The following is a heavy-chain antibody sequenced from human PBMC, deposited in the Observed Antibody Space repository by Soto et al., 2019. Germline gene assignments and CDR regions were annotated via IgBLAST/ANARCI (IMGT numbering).Heavy chain of an antibody. D-gene: IGHD3-9*01. CDR1: GFNLSHPW. J-gene: IGHJ4*02. Sequence: GGSLRLSCVASGFNLSHPWMTWVRQAAGKGLEWVGRIKSKTDGGTADYAAPVKGRATISRDDSKNTVYLQMNSLKTEDTAVYYCTTGIYYDILTGYHNVAYWGQGALVTVSS. CDR2: IKSKTDGGTA. V-gene: IGHV3-15*01. CDR3: TTGIYYDILTGYHNVAY.